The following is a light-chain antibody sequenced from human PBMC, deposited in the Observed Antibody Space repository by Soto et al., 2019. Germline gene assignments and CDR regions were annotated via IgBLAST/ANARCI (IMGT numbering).Light chain of an antibody. Sequence: SYELTQPHSVSVATAQTASITCSGDKLGDKYACWYQQKPGQSPVLVIYQDSKRPSGIPERFSGSNSGNTATLTISGTQAMDEADYYCQAWDSSTANYVFGTGTKVTVL. CDR1: KLGDKY. CDR2: QDS. V-gene: IGLV3-1*01. CDR3: QAWDSSTANYV. J-gene: IGLJ1*01.